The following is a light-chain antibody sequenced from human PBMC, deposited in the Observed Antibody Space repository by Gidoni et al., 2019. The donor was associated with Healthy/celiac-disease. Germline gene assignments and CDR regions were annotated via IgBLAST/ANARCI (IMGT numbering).Light chain of an antibody. CDR2: GAS. J-gene: IGKJ4*01. CDR1: QSVSSN. CDR3: QHYNHWPLT. Sequence: EIVMPQSPATLSVSPGERATLSCRASQSVSSNLAWYQQKPGQAPRLLIYGASTRATGIPARFSSSGSGTDFTLTISSLQSEDFAVYYCQHYNHWPLTFGGGTKVEIK. V-gene: IGKV3-15*01.